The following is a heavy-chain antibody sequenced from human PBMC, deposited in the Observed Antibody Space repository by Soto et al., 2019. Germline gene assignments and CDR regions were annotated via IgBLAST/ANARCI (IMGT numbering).Heavy chain of an antibody. J-gene: IGHJ4*02. CDR1: GTFSGNC. CDR2: SNSYNGNT. CDR3: GRDGDEWDQRYLDY. D-gene: IGHD1-26*01. Sequence: QGQLVQSGAELKKPGASVKVSCKASGTFSGNCISWVRQAAGQGLEWMGWSNSYNGNTNYAPKYRGRVRMTTDTFTSTVYMALTTLTSDDTAVYYCGRDGDEWDQRYLDYWGQGTLVTVSS. V-gene: IGHV1-18*01.